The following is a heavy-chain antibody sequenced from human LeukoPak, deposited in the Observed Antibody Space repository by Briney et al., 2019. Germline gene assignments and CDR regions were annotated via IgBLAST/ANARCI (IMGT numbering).Heavy chain of an antibody. CDR2: IYSGGST. CDR1: GFTVSSDY. J-gene: IGHJ4*02. V-gene: IGHV3-53*01. Sequence: GGSLRLSCAASGFTVSSDYMSWVRQAPGKGLEWVSVIYSGGSTYYADSVKGRFTISRDKSKNTVYLQMNSLRAEDTAVYYCARVLGGYDSPFDYWGQGTLVTVSS. CDR3: ARVLGGYDSPFDY. D-gene: IGHD5-12*01.